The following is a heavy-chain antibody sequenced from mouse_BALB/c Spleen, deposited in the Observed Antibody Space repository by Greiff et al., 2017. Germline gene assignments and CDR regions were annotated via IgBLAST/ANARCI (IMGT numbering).Heavy chain of an antibody. CDR2: IYPYNGGT. Sequence: EVQLQQSGPELVKPGASVKISCKASGYTFTDYNMHWVKQSHGKSLEWIGYIYPYNGGTGYNQKFKSKATLTVDNSSSTAYMELRSLTSEDSAVYYCARYYYGSSPSYWYFDVWGAGTTVTVSS. CDR1: GYTFTDYN. J-gene: IGHJ1*01. V-gene: IGHV1S29*02. CDR3: ARYYYGSSPSYWYFDV. D-gene: IGHD1-1*01.